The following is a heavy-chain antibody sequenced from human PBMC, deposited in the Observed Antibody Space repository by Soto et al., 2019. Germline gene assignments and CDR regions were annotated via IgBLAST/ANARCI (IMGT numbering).Heavy chain of an antibody. CDR3: ARAYDSSGYQPLDAFDI. V-gene: IGHV5-51*01. CDR1: GYSFTSYW. D-gene: IGHD3-22*01. J-gene: IGHJ3*02. Sequence: GESLKISCKGSGYSFTSYWIDWVRQMPGKGLEWMGIIYPGDSDTRYSPSFQGQVTISADKSISTAYLQWSSLKASDTAMYYCARAYDSSGYQPLDAFDIWGQGTMVTVSS. CDR2: IYPGDSDT.